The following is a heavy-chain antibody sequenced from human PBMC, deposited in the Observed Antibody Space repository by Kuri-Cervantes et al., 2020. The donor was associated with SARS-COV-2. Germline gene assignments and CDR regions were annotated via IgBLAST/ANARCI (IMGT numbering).Heavy chain of an antibody. Sequence: GESLKISCAASRISFECDVLTWVRQAPGKGLEWVAVISYDGSNKYYADSVKGRFTISRDNSKNTLYLQMNSLRAEDTAVYYCARDQDDYSNYHAFDIWGQGTMVTVSS. J-gene: IGHJ3*02. CDR3: ARDQDDYSNYHAFDI. D-gene: IGHD4-11*01. CDR1: RISFECDV. V-gene: IGHV3-30*04. CDR2: ISYDGSNK.